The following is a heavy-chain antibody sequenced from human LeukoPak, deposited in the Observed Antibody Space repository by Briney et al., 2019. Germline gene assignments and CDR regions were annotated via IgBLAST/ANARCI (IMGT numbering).Heavy chain of an antibody. CDR3: ARDQEGFDY. J-gene: IGHJ4*02. Sequence: ASVKVSCKVSGYTLTELSMHWVRQAPGKGLEWMGGFDPEDGETIYAQKFQGRVTMTRDTSTSTVHMELSGLRSEDTAVYYCARDQEGFDYWAREPWSPSPQ. V-gene: IGHV1-24*01. CDR2: FDPEDGET. CDR1: GYTLTELS.